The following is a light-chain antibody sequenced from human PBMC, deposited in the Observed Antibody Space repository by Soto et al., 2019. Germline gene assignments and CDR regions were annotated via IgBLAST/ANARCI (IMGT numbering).Light chain of an antibody. CDR3: SSYAGSNTDV. CDR2: EVS. Sequence: QSALTQPPSASGSPGQSVTISCTGTSSDVGGYNYVSWYQQHPGKAPKLMIYEVSKRPSGVPDRFSGSKSGNTASLTVSGLQAEDEADYYCSSYAGSNTDVFGTGTKLTVX. J-gene: IGLJ1*01. V-gene: IGLV2-8*01. CDR1: SSDVGGYNY.